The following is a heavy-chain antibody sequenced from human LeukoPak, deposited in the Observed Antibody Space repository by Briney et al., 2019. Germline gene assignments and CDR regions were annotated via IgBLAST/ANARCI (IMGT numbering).Heavy chain of an antibody. V-gene: IGHV4-61*08. CDR3: ARAESGIVVVPAPSDAFDI. D-gene: IGHD2-2*01. CDR1: GGSISSGGYY. Sequence: PSETLSLTCTVSGGSISSGGYYWSWIRQPPGKGLEWIGYIYYSGSTNYNPSLKSRVTISVDTSKNQFSLKLSSVTAADTAVYYCARAESGIVVVPAPSDAFDIWGQGTMVTVSS. CDR2: IYYSGST. J-gene: IGHJ3*02.